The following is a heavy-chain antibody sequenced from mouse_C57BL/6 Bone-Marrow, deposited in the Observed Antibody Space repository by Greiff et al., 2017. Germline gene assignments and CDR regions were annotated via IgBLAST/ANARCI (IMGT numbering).Heavy chain of an antibody. CDR3: ARGGYDVAY. CDR1: GYTFTSYW. J-gene: IGHJ3*01. Sequence: QVQLQQPGAELVRPGSSVKLSCKASGYTFTSYWMHWVKQRPIQGLEWIGNIDPSDSETHYNQKFKDKATLTVDKSSSTAYMQLSSLTSEDSAFYYCARGGYDVAYWGQGTLVTVSA. D-gene: IGHD2-2*01. CDR2: IDPSDSET. V-gene: IGHV1-52*01.